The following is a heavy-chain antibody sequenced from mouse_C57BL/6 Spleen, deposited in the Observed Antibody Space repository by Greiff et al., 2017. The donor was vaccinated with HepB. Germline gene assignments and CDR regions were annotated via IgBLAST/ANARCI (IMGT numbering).Heavy chain of an antibody. CDR1: GYTFTSYW. D-gene: IGHD2-4*01. CDR2: IYPGSGST. V-gene: IGHV1-55*01. CDR3: ARLGITTSGYYAMDY. J-gene: IGHJ4*01. Sequence: QVQLQQPGAELVKPGASVKMSCKASGYTFTSYWITWVKQRPGQGLEWIGDIYPGSGSTNYNEKFKSQATLTVDTSSSTAYMQLSSLTSEDSAVYYCARLGITTSGYYAMDYWGQGTSVTVSS.